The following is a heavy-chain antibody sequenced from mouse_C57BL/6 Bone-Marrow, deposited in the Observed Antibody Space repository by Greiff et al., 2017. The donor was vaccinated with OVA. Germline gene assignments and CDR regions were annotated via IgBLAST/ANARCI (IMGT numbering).Heavy chain of an antibody. J-gene: IGHJ4*01. CDR2: IDPSDSYT. V-gene: IGHV1-69*01. CDR3: ARWGYAMDY. CDR1: GYTFTSYW. Sequence: QVQLQQPGAELVMPGASVKLSCKASGYTFTSYWMHWVKQRPGQGLEWIGEIDPSDSYTNYNQKFKGKSTLTVDKSSSPAYMQLSSLTSEDSAVYYCARWGYAMDYGGQGTGVTVSA.